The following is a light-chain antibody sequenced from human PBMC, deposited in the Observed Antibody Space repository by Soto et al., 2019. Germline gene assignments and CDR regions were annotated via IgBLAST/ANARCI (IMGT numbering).Light chain of an antibody. J-gene: IGKJ5*01. Sequence: EIVLTQSPGTLSLSPGERATLSCRASQSFGSSHLAWYQQKPGQAPRLLIYGASTRVTGTPDRFSGSGSGSDFTLTIRRLESDDSAVYYCQQYGCSSITFGQGTRLEI. CDR3: QQYGCSSIT. CDR2: GAS. CDR1: QSFGSSH. V-gene: IGKV3-20*01.